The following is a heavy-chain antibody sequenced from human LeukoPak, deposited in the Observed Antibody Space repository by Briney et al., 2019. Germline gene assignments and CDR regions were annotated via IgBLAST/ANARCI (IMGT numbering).Heavy chain of an antibody. V-gene: IGHV4-34*01. CDR3: ANLYYYDTSGDY. D-gene: IGHD3-22*01. CDR1: GASFSGYY. Sequence: PSETLSLTCAVYGASFSGYYWSWIRQPPGKGLEWIGEINNRGSTNYNPSLKSRVTMSLDASKNQLSLKLSSVTAADTALYYCANLYYYDTSGDYWGQGTQVTVSS. J-gene: IGHJ4*02. CDR2: INNRGST.